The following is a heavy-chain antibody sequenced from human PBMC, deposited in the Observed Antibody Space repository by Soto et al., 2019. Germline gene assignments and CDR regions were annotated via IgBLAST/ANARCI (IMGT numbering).Heavy chain of an antibody. CDR3: ARVASGSPADV. D-gene: IGHD1-26*01. V-gene: IGHV3-74*01. CDR1: GFTFSSYW. CDR2: INSDGSST. Sequence: GGSLRLSCAASGFTFSSYWMHWVRQAPGKGLVWFSRINSDGSSTSYADSVKGRFTISRDNAKNTLYLQMNSLRAEDTAVYYCARVASGSPADVWGQGTTVTVSS. J-gene: IGHJ6*02.